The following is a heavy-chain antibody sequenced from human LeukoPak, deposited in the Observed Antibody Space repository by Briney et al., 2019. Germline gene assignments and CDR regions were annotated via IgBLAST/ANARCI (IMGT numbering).Heavy chain of an antibody. J-gene: IGHJ6*03. D-gene: IGHD3-3*01. CDR1: GFSFDDYD. Sequence: PGGSLRLSCAASGFSFDDYDIHWVRQAPGKGLEWVSGISWNSGTIDYADSVKGRFTISRDNAKNSLYLQMNSLRAEDTAVYYCARDRRAPYYDFRSGYIDHYYMDVWGKGTTVTVSS. V-gene: IGHV3-9*01. CDR2: ISWNSGTI. CDR3: ARDRRAPYYDFRSGYIDHYYMDV.